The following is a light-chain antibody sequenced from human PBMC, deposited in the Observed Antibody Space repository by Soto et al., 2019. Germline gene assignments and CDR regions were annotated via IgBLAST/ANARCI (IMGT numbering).Light chain of an antibody. CDR2: GAS. CDR3: QQYGSSPPFT. V-gene: IGKV3-20*01. CDR1: QSVSSSF. J-gene: IGKJ3*01. Sequence: EIVLTQSPGTLSLSLGERATLSCRASQSVSSSFLAWYQQKPGQAPRLLMYGASSRATGIPDRFSGSGSETEFTLTISRLEPEDFALYYCQQYGSSPPFTFGPGTKVDIK.